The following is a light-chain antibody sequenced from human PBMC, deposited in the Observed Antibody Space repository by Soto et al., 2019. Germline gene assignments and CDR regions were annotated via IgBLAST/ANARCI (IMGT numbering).Light chain of an antibody. J-gene: IGLJ2*01. CDR3: QSYDNSLSGVV. CDR1: SSNIGAGYD. Sequence: QSVLTQPPSVSGAPGQRVTISCTGSSSNIGAGYDVHWYQQLLGTAPKLLIYGNTNRPSGVPDRFSGSQSDTSASLAINGILPEDEADFYCQSYDNSLSGVVFGGGTQLTVL. V-gene: IGLV1-40*01. CDR2: GNT.